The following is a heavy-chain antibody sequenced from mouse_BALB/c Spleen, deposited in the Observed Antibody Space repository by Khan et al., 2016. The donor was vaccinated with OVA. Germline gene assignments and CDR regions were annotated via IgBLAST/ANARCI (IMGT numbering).Heavy chain of an antibody. Sequence: QVQLKESGPGLVQPSQSLSITCTVSGFSLTSYGVHWVRQSPGKGLEWLGMIWSGGITDYNAAFISRLTINKDNSKSQVFFKMNSLQTNDTAIYYCARNYDYDEGLAYWGQGLWSLSLQ. CDR3: ARNYDYDEGLAY. CDR2: IWSGGIT. V-gene: IGHV2-2*02. J-gene: IGHJ3*01. CDR1: GFSLTSYG. D-gene: IGHD2-4*01.